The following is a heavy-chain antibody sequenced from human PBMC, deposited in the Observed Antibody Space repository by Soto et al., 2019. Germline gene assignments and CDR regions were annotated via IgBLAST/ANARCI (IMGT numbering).Heavy chain of an antibody. CDR1: GGSINSSSYF. CDR2: IYYSGST. Sequence: PSETLSLTCSVSGGSINSSSYFWGWVRQPPGKGLEWIGSIYYSGSTYYDPSLRSRVTISVDTSKNQFSLKLSSVTAADTAVFYCARHYSSGSRNWFDPWGQGTLVTVSS. D-gene: IGHD6-19*01. J-gene: IGHJ5*02. CDR3: ARHYSSGSRNWFDP. V-gene: IGHV4-39*01.